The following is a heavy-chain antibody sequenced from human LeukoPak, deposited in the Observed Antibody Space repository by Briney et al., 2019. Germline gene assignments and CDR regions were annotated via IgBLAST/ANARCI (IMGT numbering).Heavy chain of an antibody. CDR3: ARGPLEYCSGGSCYSGRNWLDP. J-gene: IGHJ5*02. V-gene: IGHV3-21*04. CDR1: GFTFSSYS. D-gene: IGHD2-15*01. Sequence: GGSLRLSCAASGFTFSSYSMNWVRQAPGKGLEWVSSISSSSSYIYYADSVKGRFTISRDNAKNSLYLQMNSLRADDTAVYYCARGPLEYCSGGSCYSGRNWLDPWGQGTRVTASS. CDR2: ISSSSSYI.